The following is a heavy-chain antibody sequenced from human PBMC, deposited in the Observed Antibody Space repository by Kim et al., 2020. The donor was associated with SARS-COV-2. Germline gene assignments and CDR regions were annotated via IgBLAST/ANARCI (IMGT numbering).Heavy chain of an antibody. D-gene: IGHD3-3*01. CDR2: INHSGKT. CDR1: GGSFSGYY. V-gene: IGHV4-34*01. Sequence: SETLSLTCGVYGGSFSGYYWTWIRQPPGRGLEWIGEINHSGKTNYIPYLKSRVTITVDTAKNQFSLTLNSVTAADTAVYYCARNDFWSGQTTFDAFDLWG. J-gene: IGHJ3*01. CDR3: ARNDFWSGQTTFDAFDL.